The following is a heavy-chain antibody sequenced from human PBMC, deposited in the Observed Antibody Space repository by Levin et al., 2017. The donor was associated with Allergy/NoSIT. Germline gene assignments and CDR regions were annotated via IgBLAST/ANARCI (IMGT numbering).Heavy chain of an antibody. CDR2: SGTTGDT. Sequence: GGSLRLSCAASGFTFSIYDMLWVRQATGKSLEWLSASGTTGDTYYAGSVRGRFTISRENDKNSLYLQMNSLRGGDTAVYYCARAPRGSRLKIDYWRQGILVTVSA. V-gene: IGHV3-13*01. J-gene: IGHJ4*02. CDR3: ARAPRGSRLKIDY. D-gene: IGHD6-19*01. CDR1: GFTFSIYD.